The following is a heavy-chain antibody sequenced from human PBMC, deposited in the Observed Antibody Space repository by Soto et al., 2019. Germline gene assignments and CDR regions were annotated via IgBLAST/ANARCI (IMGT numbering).Heavy chain of an antibody. J-gene: IGHJ1*01. CDR2: ISGSGGST. D-gene: IGHD2-15*01. Sequence: GGALRLSCAASGFTFSSYAMSWVRQAPGKGLEWVSAISGSGGSTYYADSVKGRFTISRDNSKNTLYLQMNSLRAEDTAVYYCAKGIVVVVAAKGYAEYFQHWGQGTLVTVSS. CDR1: GFTFSSYA. V-gene: IGHV3-23*01. CDR3: AKGIVVVVAAKGYAEYFQH.